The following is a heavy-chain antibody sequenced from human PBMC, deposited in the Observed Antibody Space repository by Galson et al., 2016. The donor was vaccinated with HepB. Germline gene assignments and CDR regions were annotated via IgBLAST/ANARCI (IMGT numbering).Heavy chain of an antibody. CDR2: IIPMLDTT. CDR1: GGTFSTYA. Sequence: SVKVSCKASGGTFSTYAINWVRQAPGQGLEWMGGIIPMLDTTNYAQKFQGRLTITADESTRTAFMDLSSLRSEDTAMYYCARDGYSSGWDRDGYWGQGIMVTVSS. CDR3: ARDGYSSGWDRDGY. D-gene: IGHD6-19*01. J-gene: IGHJ3*01. V-gene: IGHV1-69*13.